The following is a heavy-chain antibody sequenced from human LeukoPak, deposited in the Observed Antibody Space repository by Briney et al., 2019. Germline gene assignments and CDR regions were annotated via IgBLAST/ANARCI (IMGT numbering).Heavy chain of an antibody. V-gene: IGHV4-59*01. CDR2: IYYSGST. CDR1: GGSISSYY. D-gene: IGHD6-19*01. Sequence: SETLSLTCTVSGGSISSYYWSWIRQPPGKGLEWIGYIYYSGSTNYNPSLKSRVTISVDTFKNQFSLKLSSVTAADTAVYYCARVNGVAGTGADYWGQGTLVTVSP. J-gene: IGHJ4*02. CDR3: ARVNGVAGTGADY.